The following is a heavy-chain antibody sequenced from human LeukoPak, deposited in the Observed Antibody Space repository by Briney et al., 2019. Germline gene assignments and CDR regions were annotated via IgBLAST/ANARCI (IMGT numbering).Heavy chain of an antibody. CDR1: GFTLYSYA. J-gene: IGHJ6*03. CDR2: IKQDRSEK. V-gene: IGHV3-7*01. CDR3: ARDKGTVTPRGYYYYMDV. Sequence: GGSLRLSCAASGFTLYSYAMSWVRQAPGKGLEWVATIKQDRSEKYYVDSVKGRFTISRDNAKSSLYLQMNNQRAEDTAVYFCARDKGTVTPRGYYYYMDVWGRGTTVTVSS. D-gene: IGHD4-11*01.